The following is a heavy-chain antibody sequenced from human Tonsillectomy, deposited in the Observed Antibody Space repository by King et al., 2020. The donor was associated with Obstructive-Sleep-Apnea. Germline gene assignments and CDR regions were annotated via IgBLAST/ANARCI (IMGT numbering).Heavy chain of an antibody. CDR2: IWYDGSNK. V-gene: IGHV3-33*01. J-gene: IGHJ4*02. CDR3: PREARTFIAASFDS. Sequence: VQLVQSGGGVVQPGRSLRLSCAASGFTFSSYGMHWVRQAPGKGLEWVAVIWYDGSNKYYADSVKGRFTISRDNSKNTLYLQMNSLRAEDTAVYYCPREARTFIAASFDSWGQGTLVTVSS. CDR1: GFTFSSYG. D-gene: IGHD6-13*01.